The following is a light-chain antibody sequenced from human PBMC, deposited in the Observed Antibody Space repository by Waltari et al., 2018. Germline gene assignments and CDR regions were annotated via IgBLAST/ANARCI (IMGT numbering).Light chain of an antibody. Sequence: QSALTQPASVSGSPGQSITIPCTGSSTDLGSSTLVSWYQHHPDKAPKLLISEGPSRPSGIPHRFSGSKPGNTASLPLSTLQAEDEADYYCFSYADGRSLVFGGGTKLTVL. CDR2: EGP. CDR1: STDLGSSTL. CDR3: FSYADGRSLV. V-gene: IGLV2-23*01. J-gene: IGLJ2*01.